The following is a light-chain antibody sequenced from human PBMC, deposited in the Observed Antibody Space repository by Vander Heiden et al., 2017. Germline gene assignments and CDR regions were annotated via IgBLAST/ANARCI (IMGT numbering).Light chain of an antibody. Sequence: QSALTQPAPASGSPGPSSTITGTGTSSDVGSYNLVSWYQQHPGKAPKLMIYEGSKRPSGVSNRFSGSKSGNTASLTISGLQAEDEADYYCCSYAGSSTLWVFGGGTKLTVL. CDR3: CSYAGSSTLWV. CDR2: EGS. CDR1: SSDVGSYNL. J-gene: IGLJ2*01. V-gene: IGLV2-23*01.